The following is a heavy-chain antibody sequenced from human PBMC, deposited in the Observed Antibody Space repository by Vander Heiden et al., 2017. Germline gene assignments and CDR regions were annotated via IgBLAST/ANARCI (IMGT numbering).Heavy chain of an antibody. Sequence: SCAVSGFTFDDYGMHWVRQAPGKGLEWGSGIRWSSGSYGYADSVKGRFTISRDNAKNSLYLQMNNLRTEDTALYYCAKDVSRYSYAYDYWGQGILVTVAS. D-gene: IGHD5-18*01. CDR3: AKDVSRYSYAYDY. V-gene: IGHV3-9*01. J-gene: IGHJ4*02. CDR2: IRWSSGSY. CDR1: GFTFDDYG.